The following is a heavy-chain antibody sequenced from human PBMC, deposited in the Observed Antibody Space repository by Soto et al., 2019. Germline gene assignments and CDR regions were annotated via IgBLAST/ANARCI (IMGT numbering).Heavy chain of an antibody. CDR2: IYYSGST. CDR1: GGSISSSSYY. J-gene: IGHJ4*02. Sequence: PSETLSLTCTVSGGSISSSSYYWGWIRQPPGKGLEWIGSIYYSGSTYYNPSLKSRVTISVDTSKNQFSLKLSSVTAADTAVYYCAREGGYIHWGQGTLVTVSS. CDR3: AREGGYIH. D-gene: IGHD3-22*01. V-gene: IGHV4-39*07.